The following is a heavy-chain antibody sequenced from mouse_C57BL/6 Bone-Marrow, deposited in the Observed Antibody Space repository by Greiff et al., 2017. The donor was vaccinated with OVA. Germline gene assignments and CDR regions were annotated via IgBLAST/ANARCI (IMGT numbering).Heavy chain of an antibody. CDR3: ARWGTIYYFDC. D-gene: IGHD1-1*02. CDR2: IYPGGGYT. V-gene: IGHV1-63*01. Sequence: VQLLQSGAELVRPGTSVKLSCKASGYTFTNYWIGWAKQRPGHGLEWIGDIYPGGGYTNYNEKFKGKATLTTDKSSSTAYMQFSSLTSEDSAIYYCARWGTIYYFDCWGQGTTLTVSS. CDR1: GYTFTNYW. J-gene: IGHJ2*01.